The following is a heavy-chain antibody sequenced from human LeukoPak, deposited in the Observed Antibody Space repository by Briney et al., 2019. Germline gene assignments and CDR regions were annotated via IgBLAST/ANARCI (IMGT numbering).Heavy chain of an antibody. D-gene: IGHD3-22*01. CDR2: IWYDGSNK. J-gene: IGHJ4*02. CDR3: ARDGDYYDSSGYYQDY. CDR1: GFTFSSYG. V-gene: IGHV3-33*01. Sequence: GGSLRLSCAASGFTFSSYGMHWARQAPGKGLEWVAVIWYDGSNKCYADSVKGRFTISRDNSKNTLYLQMNSLRAEDTAVYYCARDGDYYDSSGYYQDYWGQGTLVTVSS.